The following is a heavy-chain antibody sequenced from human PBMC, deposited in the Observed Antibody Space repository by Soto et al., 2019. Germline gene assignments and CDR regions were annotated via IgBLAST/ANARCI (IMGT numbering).Heavy chain of an antibody. Sequence: QVQLVQSGDEVKKSGASVKVSCKASGYSFSNYGISWVRQAPGQGLEWMGWVSGYNGLTAYAQNLQGRVTMTIDTATRSVFMELTSLRSNDTAVYYCARDEGIRGFDSWGQGTLVTFSS. V-gene: IGHV1-18*04. CDR2: VSGYNGLT. J-gene: IGHJ4*02. CDR1: GYSFSNYG. CDR3: ARDEGIRGFDS. D-gene: IGHD3-10*01.